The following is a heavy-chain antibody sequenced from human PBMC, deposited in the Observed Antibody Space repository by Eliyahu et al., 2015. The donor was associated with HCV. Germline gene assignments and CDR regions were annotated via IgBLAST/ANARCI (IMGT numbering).Heavy chain of an antibody. D-gene: IGHD2-21*01. Sequence: QVQLQESGPGLVKPSQTLSLTCTAXGGSISSGDYYWTWIRQHPGKGLEWIGSIYYSGSTYYNPSLKSRVTISVDTSKNQFSLNLNSVTAADTAVYYCARVVPTYYYFDYWGQGTLVTVSS. J-gene: IGHJ4*02. CDR3: ARVVPTYYYFDY. CDR1: GGSISSGDYY. V-gene: IGHV4-31*03. CDR2: IYYSGST.